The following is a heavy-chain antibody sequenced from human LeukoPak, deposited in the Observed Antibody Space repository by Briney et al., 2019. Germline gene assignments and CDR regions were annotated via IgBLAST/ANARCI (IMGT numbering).Heavy chain of an antibody. CDR3: ARRIVRGYSYAYEVALDY. CDR1: GFTLRRYS. J-gene: IGHJ4*02. V-gene: IGHV3-21*01. CDR2: ISSSSRYI. Sequence: KPGGSLRLSCAASGFTLRRYSMKGVRQAPGKGGEGVSCISSSSRYIYYADAVKGRFTISRDTSKNSLYLPMNSLRAEHTAVYYCARRIVRGYSYAYEVALDYWGQGTLVTVSS. D-gene: IGHD5-18*01.